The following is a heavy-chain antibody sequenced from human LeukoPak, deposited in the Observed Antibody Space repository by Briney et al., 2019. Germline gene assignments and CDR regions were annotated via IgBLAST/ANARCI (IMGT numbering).Heavy chain of an antibody. J-gene: IGHJ4*02. Sequence: SETLSLTCAVYGGSFSGYYWSWIRQPPGKGLEWIGEINHSGSTNYNPSLKSRVTISVDTSKNQFSLKLSSVTAADTAVYFCARFSPRAVGNYLDSWGQGTLVTVSS. D-gene: IGHD4-23*01. CDR1: GGSFSGYY. V-gene: IGHV4-34*01. CDR2: INHSGST. CDR3: ARFSPRAVGNYLDS.